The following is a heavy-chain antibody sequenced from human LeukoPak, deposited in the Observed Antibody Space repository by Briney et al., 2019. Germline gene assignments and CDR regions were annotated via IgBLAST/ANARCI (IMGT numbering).Heavy chain of an antibody. CDR1: GFTFDDYA. CDR3: ARGKSSSTGAQPDY. D-gene: IGHD2-2*01. Sequence: PGGSLRLSCAASGFTFDDYAMSWVRQAPGKGLEWVSGINWSGGSTGYADSVKGRFTISRDNAKNSLFLQMNSLRAEDTALYHCARGKSSSTGAQPDYWGQGTLVTVSS. V-gene: IGHV3-20*01. J-gene: IGHJ4*02. CDR2: INWSGGST.